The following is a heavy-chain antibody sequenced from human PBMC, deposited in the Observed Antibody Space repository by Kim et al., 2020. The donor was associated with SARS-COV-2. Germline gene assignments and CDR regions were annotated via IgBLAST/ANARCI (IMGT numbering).Heavy chain of an antibody. CDR3: ARDSGSYYGDGGGFDY. CDR1: GFTFSSYA. J-gene: IGHJ4*02. Sequence: GGSLRLSCAASGFTFSSYAMHWVRQAPGKGLEWVAVISYDGSNKYYADSVKGRFTISRDNSKNTLYLQMNSLRAEDTAVYYCARDSGSYYGDGGGFDYWGQGTLVTVSS. V-gene: IGHV3-30-3*01. CDR2: ISYDGSNK. D-gene: IGHD1-26*01.